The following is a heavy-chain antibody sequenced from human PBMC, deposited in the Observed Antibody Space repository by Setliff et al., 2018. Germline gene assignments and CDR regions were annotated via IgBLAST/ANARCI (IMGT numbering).Heavy chain of an antibody. CDR3: EGRAVADRGLDF. D-gene: IGHD6-19*01. J-gene: IGHJ3*01. CDR2: IGAIGSDN. CDR1: GFTFSTYE. V-gene: IGHV3-48*03. Sequence: PGGSLRLSCAASGFTFSTYEIHWVRQAPGRGLEWVSSIGAIGSDNYYADSVKGRFTISRDNAKNSLSLQMNSLRTDDTAFYYCEGRAVADRGLDFWGQGTMVTVSS.